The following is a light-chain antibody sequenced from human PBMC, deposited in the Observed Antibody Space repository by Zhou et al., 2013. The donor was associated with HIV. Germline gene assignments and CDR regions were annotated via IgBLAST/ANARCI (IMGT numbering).Light chain of an antibody. CDR2: DTA. CDR3: QQYDDLPLT. V-gene: IGKV1-33*01. Sequence: DVQLTQSPSSLSASIGDRVTVTCLASRDIRVFLNWYHQRPGKAPKLLIYDTAILERGVSSRFRGSASGTNFTLTITSLQPEDSGTFFCQQYDDLPLTFGGGTRVEI. CDR1: RDIRVF. J-gene: IGKJ4*01.